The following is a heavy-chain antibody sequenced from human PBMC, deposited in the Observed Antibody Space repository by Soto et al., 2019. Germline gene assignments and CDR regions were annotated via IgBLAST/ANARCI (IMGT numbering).Heavy chain of an antibody. J-gene: IGHJ4*02. V-gene: IGHV4-39*01. CDR2: IYYSGST. Sequence: PSETLSLTCTVSGGSISSSSYYWGWIRQPPGKGLEWIGSIYYSGSTYYNPSLKSRVTISVDTSKNQFSLKLSSVTAADTAVYYCARNQCGSGSTRSFDYWGQGTLVTVSS. CDR3: ARNQCGSGSTRSFDY. D-gene: IGHD3-22*01. CDR1: GGSISSSSYY.